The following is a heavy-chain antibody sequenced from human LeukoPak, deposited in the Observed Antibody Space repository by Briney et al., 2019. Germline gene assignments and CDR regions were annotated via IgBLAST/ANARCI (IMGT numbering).Heavy chain of an antibody. CDR2: LNHKSGNT. Sequence: ASVKVSCKASGYTFTSYDINWVRQATGQGLEWMGWLNHKSGNTGYAQKFQGRVTMTRNTSISTPYMELSSLRSEDTAGYSCAGGRSYVVTFGGVINWFDPWGQGTLVTVSS. CDR1: GYTFTSYD. V-gene: IGHV1-8*01. D-gene: IGHD3-16*01. CDR3: AGGRSYVVTFGGVINWFDP. J-gene: IGHJ5*02.